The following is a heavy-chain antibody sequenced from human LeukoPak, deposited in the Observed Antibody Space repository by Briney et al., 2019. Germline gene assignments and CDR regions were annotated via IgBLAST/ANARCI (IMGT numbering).Heavy chain of an antibody. D-gene: IGHD3-10*01. V-gene: IGHV3-23*01. CDR2: ISGSGGST. Sequence: GSLRLSCAASGFTFSSYAMSWVRQAPGKGLEWVSAISGSGGSTYYADSVKGRFTISRDNSKNTLYLQMNSLRAEDTAVYYCAKGGSDPYYYGMDVWGKGTTVTVSS. J-gene: IGHJ6*04. CDR1: GFTFSSYA. CDR3: AKGGSDPYYYGMDV.